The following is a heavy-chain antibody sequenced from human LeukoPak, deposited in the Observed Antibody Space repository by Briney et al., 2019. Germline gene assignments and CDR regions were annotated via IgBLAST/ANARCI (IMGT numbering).Heavy chain of an antibody. CDR3: ARAAVDTAMLNYFDY. Sequence: SETLFLTCAVYGGSFSGYYWSWIRQPPGKGLEWIGEINHSGSTNYNPSLKSRVTISVDTSKNQFSLKLSSVTAADTAVYYCARAAVDTAMLNYFDYWGQGTLVTVSS. V-gene: IGHV4-34*01. J-gene: IGHJ4*02. D-gene: IGHD5-18*01. CDR1: GGSFSGYY. CDR2: INHSGST.